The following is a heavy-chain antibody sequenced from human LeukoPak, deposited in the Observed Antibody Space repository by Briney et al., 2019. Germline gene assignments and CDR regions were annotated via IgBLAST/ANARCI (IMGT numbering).Heavy chain of an antibody. Sequence: ASVKVSCKASGYTFTGYYMHWVRQAPGQGLEWMGWINPNSGGTNYAQKFQGRVTMTRDTSISTAYMELSRLRSDDTAVYYCARAVDRGANSPFDYWGQGTLVTVSS. CDR3: ARAVDRGANSPFDY. V-gene: IGHV1-2*02. CDR1: GYTFTGYY. D-gene: IGHD4-23*01. J-gene: IGHJ4*02. CDR2: INPNSGGT.